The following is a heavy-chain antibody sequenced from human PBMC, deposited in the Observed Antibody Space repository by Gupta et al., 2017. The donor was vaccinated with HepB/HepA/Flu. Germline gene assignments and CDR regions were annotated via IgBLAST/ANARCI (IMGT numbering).Heavy chain of an antibody. D-gene: IGHD2-21*02. CDR2: IDWDDDK. CDR3: ARSLDWGGGDCSWYFDL. CDR1: GFSLSTSGMC. V-gene: IGHV2-70*15. J-gene: IGHJ2*01. Sequence: QVTLRESGPALVKPTQTLTLTCTFSGFSLSTSGMCVSWIRQPPGKALEWLARIDWDDDKYYSTSLKTRLTISKDTSKNQVVLTMTNMDPVDTATYYCARSLDWGGGDCSWYFDLWGRGTLVTVSS.